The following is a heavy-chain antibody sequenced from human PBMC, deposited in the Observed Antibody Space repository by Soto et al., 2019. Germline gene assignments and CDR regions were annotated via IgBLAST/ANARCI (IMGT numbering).Heavy chain of an antibody. J-gene: IGHJ4*02. CDR2: FYTSGST. CDR3: ARDTSGYYYLFDY. Sequence: TLSLTCTVSXGSISSYYWSWIRQPAGKGLEWIGRFYTSGSTNYNPSLKSRVTMSVDTSKNQFSLNLSSVTAADTAVYYCARDTSGYYYLFDYWGQGTLVTVSS. D-gene: IGHD3-22*01. CDR1: XGSISSYY. V-gene: IGHV4-4*07.